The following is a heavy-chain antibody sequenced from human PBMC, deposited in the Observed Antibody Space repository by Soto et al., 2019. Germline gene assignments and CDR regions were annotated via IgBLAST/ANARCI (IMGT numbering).Heavy chain of an antibody. CDR3: ATSSDWSPLLDY. V-gene: IGHV1-2*02. Sequence: ASVKVSCKASEYTFTGYYLHWVRQAPGQRLEWMGWINPNGGGTIYAQKFQGRLTMTRDASITTAYMELSRLSSDDTAFYYCATSSDWSPLLDYWGQGTLVTVS. CDR2: INPNGGGT. J-gene: IGHJ4*02. CDR1: EYTFTGYY. D-gene: IGHD6-19*01.